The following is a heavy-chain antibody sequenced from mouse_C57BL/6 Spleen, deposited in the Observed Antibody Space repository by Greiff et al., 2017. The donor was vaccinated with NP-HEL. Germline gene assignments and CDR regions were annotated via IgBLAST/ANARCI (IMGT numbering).Heavy chain of an antibody. CDR1: GYTFTSYG. V-gene: IGHV1-81*01. J-gene: IGHJ2*01. CDR2: IYPRSGNT. Sequence: QVQLKQSGAELARPGASVKLSCKASGYTFTSYGISWVKQRTGQGLEWIGEIYPRSGNTYYNEKFKGKATLTADKSSSTAYMELRSLTSEDSAVYFCARRGSSGYVRDFDYWGQGTTLTVSS. D-gene: IGHD3-2*02. CDR3: ARRGSSGYVRDFDY.